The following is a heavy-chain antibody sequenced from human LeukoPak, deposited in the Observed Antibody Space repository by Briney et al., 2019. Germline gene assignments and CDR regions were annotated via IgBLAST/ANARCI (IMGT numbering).Heavy chain of an antibody. D-gene: IGHD3-10*01. J-gene: IGHJ3*02. CDR1: GFTFSSYA. V-gene: IGHV3-23*01. CDR2: ISCSGRST. Sequence: GGSLRLSCAASGFTFSSYAMSWVRQAPGKGLEWVSAISCSGRSTYYAASVKGRFTISRDNSKNTLYLQMNSLRAEDTAVYYCAKDTYGSGDAFDIWGQGTMVSVFS. CDR3: AKDTYGSGDAFDI.